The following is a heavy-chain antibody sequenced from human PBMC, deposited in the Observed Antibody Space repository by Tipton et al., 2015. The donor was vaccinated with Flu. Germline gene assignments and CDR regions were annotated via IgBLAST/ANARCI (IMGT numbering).Heavy chain of an antibody. D-gene: IGHD5-12*01. J-gene: IGHJ4*02. CDR1: GYSIRSAYY. Sequence: SLRLSCSVSGYSIRSAYYWGWVRRPPGKGLEWVSTISDGGGRRYYPDSVKGRFTISRDNSKNTLYLQMNSLRAEDTAMYYCAKVIPEIVAGLDYWGQGTLVTVSS. CDR3: AKVIPEIVAGLDY. CDR2: ISDGGGRR. V-gene: IGHV3-23*01.